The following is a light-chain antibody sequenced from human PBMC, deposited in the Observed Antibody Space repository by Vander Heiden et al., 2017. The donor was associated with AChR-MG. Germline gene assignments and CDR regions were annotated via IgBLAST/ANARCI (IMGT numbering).Light chain of an antibody. J-gene: IGKJ1*01. Sequence: DIQMTQSPSTLSASVGDRVTITCRASQRISSWLAWYQQKPGKPPKLLIYKAFNLESGVPSRFSGSGSGTEFTLTITSLQPDDFATYSCQREHDYPWTFGQRTKVEIK. V-gene: IGKV1-5*03. CDR2: KAF. CDR3: QREHDYPWT. CDR1: QRISSW.